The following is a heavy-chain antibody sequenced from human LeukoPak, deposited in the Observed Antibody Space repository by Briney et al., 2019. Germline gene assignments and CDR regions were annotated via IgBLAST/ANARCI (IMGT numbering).Heavy chain of an antibody. D-gene: IGHD4-17*01. V-gene: IGHV4-4*02. CDR3: ARVYGDYVRAFDI. Sequence: SGTLSLTCAVSGGWISSNNWWSWVRQPPGKGLEWIGEIYHSGSTNYNPSLTSRVTISVDKSNNQFSLKLSSVTAADTAVYYCARVYGDYVRAFDIWGQGTMVTVSS. CDR1: GGWISSNNW. CDR2: IYHSGST. J-gene: IGHJ3*02.